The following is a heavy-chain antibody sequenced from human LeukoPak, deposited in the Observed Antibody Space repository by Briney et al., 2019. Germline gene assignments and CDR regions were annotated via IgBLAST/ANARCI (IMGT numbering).Heavy chain of an antibody. CDR3: AGVVPAASEYFDY. J-gene: IGHJ4*02. V-gene: IGHV4-59*01. D-gene: IGHD2-2*01. CDR1: GGSIGTYY. Sequence: SETLSLTCTVSGGSIGTYYWSWIRQPPGKGLEWIGYIYYSGSTNYNPSLKSRVTISVDTSKNQFSLKLSSVTAADTAVYYCAGVVPAASEYFDYWGQGTLVTVSS. CDR2: IYYSGST.